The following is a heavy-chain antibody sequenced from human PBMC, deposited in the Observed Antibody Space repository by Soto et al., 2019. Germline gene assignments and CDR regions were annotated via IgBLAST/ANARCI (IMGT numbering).Heavy chain of an antibody. V-gene: IGHV3-30*03. CDR3: ARISRYCSGGDCRA. J-gene: IGHJ5*02. D-gene: IGHD2-15*01. CDR1: GVSFNSYD. CDR2: ISYDGSNT. Sequence: PGGSLRLSCAASGVSFNSYDMHWVRQAPGKGPEWVAIISYDGSNTYYSDSVRGRFTISRDNSKDTLYLQMHSLRSEDTAIYYCARISRYCSGGDCRAWGQRTQVPVSS.